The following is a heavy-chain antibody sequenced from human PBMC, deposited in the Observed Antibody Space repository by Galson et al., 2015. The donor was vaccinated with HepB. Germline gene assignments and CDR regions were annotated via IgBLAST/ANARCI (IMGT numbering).Heavy chain of an antibody. D-gene: IGHD6-13*01. J-gene: IGHJ1*01. CDR3: ARELQYSNSWYGYFQH. V-gene: IGHV3-66*01. CDR1: GFTVSSNY. CDR2: IYSGGRT. Sequence: SLRLSCAASGFTVSSNYMSWVRQAPGKGLEWVSVIYSGGRTYYADSVKGRFTISRDNSKNTLYLQMNSLRAEDTAVYYCARELQYSNSWYGYFQHWGQGTLVTVSS.